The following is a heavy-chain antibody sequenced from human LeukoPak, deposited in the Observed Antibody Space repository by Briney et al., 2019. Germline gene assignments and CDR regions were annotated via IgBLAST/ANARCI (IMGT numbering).Heavy chain of an antibody. CDR3: ARSMVRGVTLDY. D-gene: IGHD3-10*01. J-gene: IGHJ4*02. CDR1: GFTFSSYE. Sequence: GGSLRLSCAASGFTFSSYEMNWVRQAPGKGLEWVSYITSSGSTIYYADSVKGRFTISRDNAKNSLYLQMNSLRAEDTAVYYCARSMVRGVTLDYWGQGTLVTVSS. V-gene: IGHV3-48*03. CDR2: ITSSGSTI.